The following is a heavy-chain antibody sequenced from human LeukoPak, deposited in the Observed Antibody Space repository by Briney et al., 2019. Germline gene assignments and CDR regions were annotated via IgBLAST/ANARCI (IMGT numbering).Heavy chain of an antibody. CDR1: GLTFSGYE. Sequence: PGGSLRLSCAVSGLTFSGYEMTWVRQAPGKGLEWVSYINFSGSTIYYADSVKGRFTVSRDNAKKSLSLQMNSLRAEDTAVYYCARARFGYNRGPFDYWGQGILVTVSS. J-gene: IGHJ4*02. D-gene: IGHD5-24*01. V-gene: IGHV3-48*03. CDR2: INFSGSTI. CDR3: ARARFGYNRGPFDY.